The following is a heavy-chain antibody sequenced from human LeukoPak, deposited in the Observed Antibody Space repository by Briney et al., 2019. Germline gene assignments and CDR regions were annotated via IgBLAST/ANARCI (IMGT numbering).Heavy chain of an antibody. Sequence: ASVKVSCKASGYTFTGYYMHWVRQAPGQGLEWMGWINPNSGGTNYAQKFQGRVTMTRDTSISTAYMELSRLRSDDTAVYYCSRVLGIVGVTKFDYWGQGTLVTVSS. J-gene: IGHJ4*02. CDR3: SRVLGIVGVTKFDY. CDR1: GYTFTGYY. D-gene: IGHD1-26*01. V-gene: IGHV1-2*02. CDR2: INPNSGGT.